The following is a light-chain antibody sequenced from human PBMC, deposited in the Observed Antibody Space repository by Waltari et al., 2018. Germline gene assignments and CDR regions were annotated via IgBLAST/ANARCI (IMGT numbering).Light chain of an antibody. Sequence: EMGLTQSPGTLSLSPGERATLSCRASQSVGRSLVWYQQKPGQAPRLLIYGASIRATGIPDRFSGGGSGTDFSLTISRLESEDFAAYHCQHYVSLPVTFGQGTKVEIK. CDR1: QSVGRS. CDR3: QHYVSLPVT. CDR2: GAS. J-gene: IGKJ1*01. V-gene: IGKV3-20*01.